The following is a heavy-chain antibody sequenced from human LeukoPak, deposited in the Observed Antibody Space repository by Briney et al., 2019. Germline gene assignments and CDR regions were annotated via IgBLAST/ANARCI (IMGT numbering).Heavy chain of an antibody. D-gene: IGHD2-2*01. CDR2: ISSSGSTI. CDR1: GFTFSDYY. Sequence: GSLRLSCAASGFTFSDYYMSWIRQAPGKGLEWVSYISSSGSTIYYADSVKGRFTISRDNAKNSLYLQMNSLRAEDTAVYYCARDLRCSTSCPVRYWGQGTLVTVSS. J-gene: IGHJ4*02. CDR3: ARDLRCSTSCPVRY. V-gene: IGHV3-11*01.